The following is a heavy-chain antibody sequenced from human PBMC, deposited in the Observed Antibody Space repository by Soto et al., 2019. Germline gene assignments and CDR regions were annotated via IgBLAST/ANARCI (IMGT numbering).Heavy chain of an antibody. CDR3: IRVLGYGDYVLSVLAI. CDR2: IRSKANSYAT. Sequence: PGGSLRLSCAASGFTFSGSAMHWVRQASGKGLEWVGRIRSKANSYATAYAASVKGRFTISRDDSKNTAYLQMNSLKTEDTAVYYCIRVLGYGDYVLSVLAIWGRGSLVIV. V-gene: IGHV3-73*01. D-gene: IGHD4-17*01. J-gene: IGHJ3*02. CDR1: GFTFSGSA.